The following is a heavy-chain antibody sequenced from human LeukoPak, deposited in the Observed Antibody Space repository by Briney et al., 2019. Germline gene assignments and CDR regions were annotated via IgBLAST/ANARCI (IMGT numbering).Heavy chain of an antibody. V-gene: IGHV3-48*02. CDR2: IRTTAEGAKYA. CDR3: ATDQRYAFDY. J-gene: IGHJ4*02. CDR1: GFSFTDYP. Sequence: GGSLRLSCATSGFSFTDYPMNWVRQAPGRGLEWISNIRTTAEGAKYAYYADSVKGRVTISRDDGKNTLYLHMNSLRDDDTAVYYCATDQRYAFDYWGQGILVTVSS. D-gene: IGHD3-9*01.